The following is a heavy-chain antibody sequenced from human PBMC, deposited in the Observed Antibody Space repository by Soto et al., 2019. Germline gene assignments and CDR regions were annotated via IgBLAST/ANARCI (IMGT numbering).Heavy chain of an antibody. Sequence: EVQLLESGGGLVQPGGSLRLSCAASGFTFSSYAMHWVRQAPGKGLEYVSAISSNGGSTYYADSVKGRFTISRDNSKNTLYLQMGSLRAEDMAVYYCARASRYNWNYVDYWGQGTLVTVSS. CDR3: ARASRYNWNYVDY. J-gene: IGHJ4*02. D-gene: IGHD1-20*01. CDR1: GFTFSSYA. V-gene: IGHV3-64*07. CDR2: ISSNGGST.